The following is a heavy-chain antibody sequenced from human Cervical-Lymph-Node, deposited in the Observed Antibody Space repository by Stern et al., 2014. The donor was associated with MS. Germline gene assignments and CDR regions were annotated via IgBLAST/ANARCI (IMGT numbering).Heavy chain of an antibody. J-gene: IGHJ3*02. CDR1: DGSISTYH. V-gene: IGHV4-59*01. Sequence: VQLVESGPGLVRPSETLSLTCTVSDGSISTYHWSWIRQSPGEGLEWIGYVHYSGSTNYNPSLKRRVSISLDTSKGQFSLRLTSVTPADTAVYYCAREGEPERWHFVFDIWGQGASVTVS. CDR3: AREGEPERWHFVFDI. D-gene: IGHD4-23*01. CDR2: VHYSGST.